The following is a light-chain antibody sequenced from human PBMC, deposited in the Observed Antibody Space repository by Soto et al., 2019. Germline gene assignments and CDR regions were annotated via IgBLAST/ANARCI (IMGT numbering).Light chain of an antibody. Sequence: IVMTQSPATLSVSPGERXTLSCRASQSVSSNLAWYQQKPGQAPRLLIYGASTRATGIPARFSGSGSGTEFTLTISSLQSEDFAVYYCQQYNNWPQTFGQGTKVEIK. V-gene: IGKV3-15*01. CDR3: QQYNNWPQT. CDR1: QSVSSN. CDR2: GAS. J-gene: IGKJ1*01.